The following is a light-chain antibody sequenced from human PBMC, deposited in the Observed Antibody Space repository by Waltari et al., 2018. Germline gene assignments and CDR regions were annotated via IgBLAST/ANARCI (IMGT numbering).Light chain of an antibody. CDR3: QQYNSYSRT. CDR2: TAS. Sequence: DIQMTQSPSTLSASVGDRVPIPCRASQSISSWLAWYQQKPGKAPKLLIHTASNLQSGVPSRFSGSGSGTEFTLTISSLQPDDFATYYCQQYNSYSRTFGQGTKVEIK. V-gene: IGKV1-5*03. J-gene: IGKJ1*01. CDR1: QSISSW.